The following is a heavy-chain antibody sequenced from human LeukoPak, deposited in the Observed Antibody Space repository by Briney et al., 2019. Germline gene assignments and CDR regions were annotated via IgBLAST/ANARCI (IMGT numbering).Heavy chain of an antibody. D-gene: IGHD6-19*01. V-gene: IGHV3-74*01. CDR1: GFTFSSYW. CDR3: ARLTTVAGLDY. J-gene: IGHJ4*02. CDR2: INSDGSST. Sequence: GSLRLSCAASGFTFSSYWMHWVRQAPGKGLVWVSRINSDGSSTSYADSVKGRFTISRDNAKNSLYLQMNSLRAEDTAVYYCARLTTVAGLDYWGQGTLVTVSS.